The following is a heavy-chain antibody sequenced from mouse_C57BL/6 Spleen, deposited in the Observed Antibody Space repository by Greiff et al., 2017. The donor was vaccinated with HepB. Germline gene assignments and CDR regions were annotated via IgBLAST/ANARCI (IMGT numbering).Heavy chain of an antibody. CDR2: ISNGGGST. J-gene: IGHJ4*01. CDR3: ARSTAQATYYAMDY. D-gene: IGHD3-2*02. CDR1: GFTFSDYY. Sequence: EVHLVESGGGLVQPGGSLKLSCAASGFTFSDYYMYWVRQTPEKRLEWVAYISNGGGSTYYPDTVKGRFTISRDNAKNTLYLQMSRLKPEDTAMYYCARSTAQATYYAMDYWGQGTSVTVSS. V-gene: IGHV5-12*01.